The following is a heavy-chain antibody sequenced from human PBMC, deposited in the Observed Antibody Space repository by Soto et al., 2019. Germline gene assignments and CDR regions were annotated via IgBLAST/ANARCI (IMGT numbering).Heavy chain of an antibody. CDR2: IYSSGST. V-gene: IGHV4-61*01. CDR3: AREDFYNGLDV. Sequence: QVQLQESGPGLVKPSETLSLTCTVSGGSVTSGTYYWSWIRQPPGKGLEWIGYIYSSGSTNYNPSIKSRVTTSVDTSKNQFSLKVTSVTAADTAMYYCAREDFYNGLDVWGQGTTVTVSS. CDR1: GGSVTSGTYY. J-gene: IGHJ6*02.